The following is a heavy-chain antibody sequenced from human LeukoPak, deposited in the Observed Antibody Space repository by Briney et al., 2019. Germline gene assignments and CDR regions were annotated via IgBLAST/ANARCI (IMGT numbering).Heavy chain of an antibody. D-gene: IGHD3-22*01. CDR1: GFTFSSYS. V-gene: IGHV3-21*01. Sequence: GGSLRLSCAASGFTFSSYSMNWVRQAPGKGLEWVSSISSSSSYIYYADSVKGRFTISRDNAKNSLYLQMNSLRAEDTAVYYCAASQIGEGAFDIWGQGTMVTASS. CDR2: ISSSSSYI. J-gene: IGHJ3*02. CDR3: AASQIGEGAFDI.